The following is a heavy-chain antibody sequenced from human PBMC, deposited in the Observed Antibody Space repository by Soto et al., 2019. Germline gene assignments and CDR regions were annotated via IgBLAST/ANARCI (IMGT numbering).Heavy chain of an antibody. J-gene: IGHJ5*02. D-gene: IGHD4-17*01. CDR3: ARADHGRAPRGGNWFDP. V-gene: IGHV1-18*01. CDR2: TSAYTLNT. CDR1: GYTFTNYG. Sequence: QDHLVQSGGEVKKPGASVKVSCKASGYTFTNYGVAWVRQAPGQGLEWMGWTSAYTLNTNYAQKFQGRVTVTTDTSTSTAYMELRSLRPDDTAVYYCARADHGRAPRGGNWFDPWGQGTLVTVSS.